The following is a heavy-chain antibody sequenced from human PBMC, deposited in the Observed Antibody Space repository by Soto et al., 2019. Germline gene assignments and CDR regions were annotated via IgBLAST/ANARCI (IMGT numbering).Heavy chain of an antibody. CDR2: IIPIFGTA. D-gene: IGHD3-22*01. V-gene: IGHV1-69*13. Sequence: GASVKVSCKASGGTFSSYAISWVRQAPGQGLEWMGGIIPIFGTANYAQKFQGRVTITADESTSTAYMELSSLRSEDTAVYYCARGHYYDSSGYQGSDYWGQGTLVTVSS. J-gene: IGHJ4*02. CDR1: GGTFSSYA. CDR3: ARGHYYDSSGYQGSDY.